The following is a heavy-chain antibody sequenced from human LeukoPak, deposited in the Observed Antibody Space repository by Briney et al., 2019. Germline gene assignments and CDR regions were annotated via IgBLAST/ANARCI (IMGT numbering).Heavy chain of an antibody. CDR1: GFTFSSYS. J-gene: IGHJ4*02. Sequence: GGSLRLSCAASGFTFSSYSMNWVRQAPGKGLEWVSYISSGSSTIYYAHSVKGRFTISRDNAKNSLYLQMNSLRPEDTSVCFCAEDQKLQPFHYWGQGTLVTVSS. D-gene: IGHD1-1*01. CDR2: ISSGSSTI. V-gene: IGHV3-48*04. CDR3: AEDQKLQPFHY.